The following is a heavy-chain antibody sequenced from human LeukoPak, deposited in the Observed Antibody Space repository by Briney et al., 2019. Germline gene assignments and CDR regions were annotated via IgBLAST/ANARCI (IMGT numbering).Heavy chain of an antibody. V-gene: IGHV3-23*01. CDR2: ISGSGDNT. CDR3: AKDPHTSDYPYYFDY. Sequence: GGSLRLSCAASGFTFSSYWMSWVRQVLGKGLEWVSVISGSGDNTYYADSVKGRFTISRDNSKNTLYLQMNSLRAEDTAVYYCAKDPHTSDYPYYFDYWGQGTLVTVSS. J-gene: IGHJ4*02. D-gene: IGHD3-22*01. CDR1: GFTFSSYW.